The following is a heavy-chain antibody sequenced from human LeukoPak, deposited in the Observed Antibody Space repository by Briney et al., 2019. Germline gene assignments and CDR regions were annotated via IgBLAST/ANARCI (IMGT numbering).Heavy chain of an antibody. CDR2: IIPIFGTA. CDR1: GYTFTSYY. V-gene: IGHV1-69*13. CDR3: ARDLSGTTSS. Sequence: GASVKVSCKASGYTFTSYYMHWVRQAPGQGLEWMGGIIPIFGTANYAQKFQGRVTITADESTSTAYMELSSLRSEDTAVYYCARDLSGTTSSWGQGTLVTVSS. D-gene: IGHD1-1*01. J-gene: IGHJ4*02.